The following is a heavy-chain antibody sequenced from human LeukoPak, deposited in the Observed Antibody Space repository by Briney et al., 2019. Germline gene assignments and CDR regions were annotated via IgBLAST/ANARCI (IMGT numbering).Heavy chain of an antibody. V-gene: IGHV4-39*07. D-gene: IGHD3-22*01. CDR3: ARANYYDSSGLRY. CDR2: IYYSGST. Sequence: SETLSLTCTVSGGSISSSSYYWGWIRQPPGKGLEWIGNIYYSGSTYYNPSLKSRVTISVDTSKNQFSLKLSSVTAADTAVYYCARANYYDSSGLRYWGQGTLVTVSS. J-gene: IGHJ4*02. CDR1: GGSISSSSYY.